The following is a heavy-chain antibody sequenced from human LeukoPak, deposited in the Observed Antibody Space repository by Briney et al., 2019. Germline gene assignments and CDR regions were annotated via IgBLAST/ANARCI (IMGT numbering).Heavy chain of an antibody. V-gene: IGHV3-23*01. J-gene: IGHJ4*02. CDR1: GFTFSIYA. Sequence: PGRSLRLSCAASGFTFSIYAMSCVCHAPPKGLEWGLSITRRGESTYYADSVNGRFTFSRASSKYMLSLQMNSLRAEDTAIYYCAKGFDSVGYYYYFDYWGQGTLVTVSS. CDR3: AKGFDSVGYYYYFDY. D-gene: IGHD3-22*01. CDR2: ITRRGEST.